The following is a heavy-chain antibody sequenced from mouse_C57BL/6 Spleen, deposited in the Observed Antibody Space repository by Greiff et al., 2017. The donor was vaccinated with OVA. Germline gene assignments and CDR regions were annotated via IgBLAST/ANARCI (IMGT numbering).Heavy chain of an antibody. D-gene: IGHD2-2*01. CDR1: GYTFTDYN. CDR3: ARTGYDEIFDY. J-gene: IGHJ2*01. V-gene: IGHV1-18*01. CDR2: INPNNGGT. Sequence: VQLQQSGPELVKPGASVKIPCKASGYTFTDYNMDWVKQSHGKSLEWIGDINPNNGGTIYNQKFKGKATLTVDKSSSTAYMELRSLTSEDTAVYYCARTGYDEIFDYWGQGTTLTVSS.